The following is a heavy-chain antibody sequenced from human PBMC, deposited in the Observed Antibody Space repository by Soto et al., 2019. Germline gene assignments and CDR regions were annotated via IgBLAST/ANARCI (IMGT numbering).Heavy chain of an antibody. CDR2: MNPDSGNT. Sequence: QVQLVQSGAEVRTPGASVKVSCKASGYTFTSYDINWVRQATGQGPEWMGWMNPDSGNTGYVQKFQGRVTMTRTTAISTAYLEAGSLRSEDTAVYYSARSVGGSNVNFDYWGQGTLVTVSS. J-gene: IGHJ4*02. CDR3: ARSVGGSNVNFDY. CDR1: GYTFTSYD. V-gene: IGHV1-8*01. D-gene: IGHD3-10*01.